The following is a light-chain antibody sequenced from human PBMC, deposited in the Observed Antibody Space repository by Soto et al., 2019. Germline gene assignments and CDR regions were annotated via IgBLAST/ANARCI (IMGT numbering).Light chain of an antibody. CDR1: QGIGNH. J-gene: IGKJ3*01. Sequence: IQMTQSPSSLSASIGDRITITCRASQGIGNHLAWHQQKPGKPPKVLIYAASTLQSGVPSRFSGSGSGTDFTLTISSLLPEDVATYYCQKYNSDPEAFGPGTKVDIK. CDR2: AAS. CDR3: QKYNSDPEA. V-gene: IGKV1-27*01.